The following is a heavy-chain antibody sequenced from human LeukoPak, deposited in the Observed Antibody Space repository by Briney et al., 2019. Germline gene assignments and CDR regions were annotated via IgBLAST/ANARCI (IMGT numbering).Heavy chain of an antibody. CDR1: GYTFTGYY. D-gene: IGHD2-21*02. CDR3: APFSVGGDWLDY. Sequence: ASVKVSCKASGYTFTGYYMHWVRQAPGQGLEWMGWINPNSGGTNYAQKFQGRVTMTRDTSISTAYMELSRLRSNDTAVYYCAPFSVGGDWLDYWGQGTLVTVSS. CDR2: INPNSGGT. V-gene: IGHV1-2*02. J-gene: IGHJ4*02.